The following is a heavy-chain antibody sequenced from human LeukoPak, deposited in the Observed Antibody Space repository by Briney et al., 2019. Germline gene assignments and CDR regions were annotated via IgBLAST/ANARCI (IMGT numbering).Heavy chain of an antibody. J-gene: IGHJ4*02. Sequence: SETLALTCSVSGDSISRSDYYWSWIRQPPGKGLEWIGYICYSGSTYYNPSLKSRVTISVDTSKNQFSLKLSSVTAADTAVYYCARLSGSRVRGVLDYWGQGTLATVSS. CDR2: ICYSGST. D-gene: IGHD3-10*01. CDR1: GDSISRSDYY. V-gene: IGHV4-30-4*08. CDR3: ARLSGSRVRGVLDY.